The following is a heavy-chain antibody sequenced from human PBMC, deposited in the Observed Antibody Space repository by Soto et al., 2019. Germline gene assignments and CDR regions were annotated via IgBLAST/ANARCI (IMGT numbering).Heavy chain of an antibody. J-gene: IGHJ4*02. Sequence: ASVQATCQDSRDTQSERYRQGVRQYTKKGLEWMGGFDPEDGETIYAQKFQGRVTMTEDTSTDTAYMELSSLRSEDTAVYYCATVFGESNGLYTSYYFDYWGQGTLVTVSS. CDR2: FDPEDGET. D-gene: IGHD3-16*01. CDR1: RDTQSERY. V-gene: IGHV1-24*01. CDR3: ATVFGESNGLYTSYYFDY.